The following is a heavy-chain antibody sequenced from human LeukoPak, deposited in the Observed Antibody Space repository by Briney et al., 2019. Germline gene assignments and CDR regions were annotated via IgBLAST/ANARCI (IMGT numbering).Heavy chain of an antibody. D-gene: IGHD5-18*01. CDR1: GFTFTSSA. V-gene: IGHV1-58*02. J-gene: IGHJ5*02. Sequence: ASXKVSCKASGFTFTSSAMQWVRQARGQRLEWIGWIVVGSGNTNYAQKFQERVTITRDMSTSTAYMELSSLRSEDTAVYYCAAGGLPPNHQSRNREDWFDHWGQGTLVTVSS. CDR2: IVVGSGNT. CDR3: AAGGLPPNHQSRNREDWFDH.